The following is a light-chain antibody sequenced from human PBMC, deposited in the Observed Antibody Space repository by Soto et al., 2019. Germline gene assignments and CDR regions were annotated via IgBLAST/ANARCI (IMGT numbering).Light chain of an antibody. V-gene: IGKV3-20*01. Sequence: EIVLTQSPGTLSLSPGERATLSCRASHSVSSNYLAWYQHKPGQGPRLLIYAASSRATGITDRFSGSGSGTDFTLTISRLEPEDSALYYCQKYGSAFTFGPGTKVDIK. CDR1: HSVSSNY. J-gene: IGKJ3*01. CDR2: AAS. CDR3: QKYGSAFT.